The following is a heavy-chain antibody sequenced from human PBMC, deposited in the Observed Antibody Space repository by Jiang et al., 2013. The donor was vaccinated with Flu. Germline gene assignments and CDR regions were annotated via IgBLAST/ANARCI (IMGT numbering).Heavy chain of an antibody. CDR3: ATSYDFWSGSPLGN. V-gene: IGHV4-34*01. CDR1: GGSFSGYY. CDR2: INHSGST. D-gene: IGHD3-3*01. J-gene: IGHJ4*02. Sequence: TLSLTCAVYGGSFSGYYWSWIRQPPGKGLEWIGEINHSGSTNYNSSLKSRVTVSVDTSKNQFSLKLSSVTAADTAVYYCATSYDFWSGSPLGNWGQGTLVTVSS.